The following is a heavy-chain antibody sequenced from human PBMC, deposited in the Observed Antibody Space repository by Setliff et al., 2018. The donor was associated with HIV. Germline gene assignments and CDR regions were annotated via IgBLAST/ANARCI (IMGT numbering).Heavy chain of an antibody. CDR3: AGGGVYYYDSSGWSMDY. J-gene: IGHJ4*02. D-gene: IGHD3-22*01. CDR2: IIPVFGTT. V-gene: IGHV1-69*13. CDR1: GGTFSSYA. Sequence: ASVKVSCKASGGTFSSYAISWVRQAPGQGLDWMGGIIPVFGTTNYAQKFQGRVTITADESTSTAYMELSSLRSEDTAVYYCAGGGVYYYDSSGWSMDYWGQGTLVTVSS.